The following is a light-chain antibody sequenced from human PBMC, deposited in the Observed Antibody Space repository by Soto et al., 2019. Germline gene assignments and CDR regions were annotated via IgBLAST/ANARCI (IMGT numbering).Light chain of an antibody. J-gene: IGLJ3*02. V-gene: IGLV3-1*01. CDR3: QAWDSSTFWV. CDR2: QDS. Sequence: ELTQPPSVSVSPGQTASITCSGDKLGDKYACWYQQKPGQSPVLVIYQDSKRPSGIPERFSGSNSGNTATLTISGTQAMDEADYYCQAWDSSTFWVFGGGTKLTVL. CDR1: KLGDKY.